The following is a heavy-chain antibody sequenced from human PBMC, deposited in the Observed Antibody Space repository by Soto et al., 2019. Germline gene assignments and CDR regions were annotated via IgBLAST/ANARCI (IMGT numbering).Heavy chain of an antibody. CDR1: GLSLSTSGVG. J-gene: IGHJ4*02. Sequence: QITLKESGPTLVKPTQTLTLTCTLSGLSLSTSGVGVGWIRQPPGKPLEWLALIYWDDDKRYSPSLKSRLTITKHTSKNQVVLTMTNMEPVDTATYYCAHDSLPFVEWLSAFTGDFDYWGQGTLVTVSS. V-gene: IGHV2-5*02. CDR2: IYWDDDK. CDR3: AHDSLPFVEWLSAFTGDFDY. D-gene: IGHD3-3*01.